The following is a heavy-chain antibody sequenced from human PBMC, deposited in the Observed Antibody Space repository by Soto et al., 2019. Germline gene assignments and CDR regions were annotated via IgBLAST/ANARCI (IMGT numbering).Heavy chain of an antibody. CDR2: ISGSGGST. Sequence: PGGSLRLSCAASGFTFSSYAMSWVRQAPGKGLEWVSAISGSGGSTYYADSVKGRFTISRDNSKNTLYLQMNSLRAEDTAVYYCAKEAYSGYDLSYYYGTDVWGQGTTVTVPS. J-gene: IGHJ6*02. V-gene: IGHV3-23*01. D-gene: IGHD5-12*01. CDR3: AKEAYSGYDLSYYYGTDV. CDR1: GFTFSSYA.